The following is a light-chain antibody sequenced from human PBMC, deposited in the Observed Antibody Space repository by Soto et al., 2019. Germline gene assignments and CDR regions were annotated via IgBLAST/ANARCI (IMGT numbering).Light chain of an antibody. CDR3: QQYNVGPLT. V-gene: IGKV3-15*01. Sequence: EIVMTQSPAPLSVSPGERATLSCRARQSVSSNLAWYQQKPGQTPKLLIYVAYTRATGIPARFSGSGSGTEFTLTISSLQSEDFAVYYCQQYNVGPLTFGGGTKVEFK. J-gene: IGKJ4*01. CDR2: VAY. CDR1: QSVSSN.